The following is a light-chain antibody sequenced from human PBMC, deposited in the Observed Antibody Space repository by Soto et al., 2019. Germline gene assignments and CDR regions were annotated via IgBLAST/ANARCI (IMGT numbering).Light chain of an antibody. CDR1: QIVTSS. Sequence: EIVLTQSPATLSLSPGTGATLSCRASQIVTSSVAWYQQRPGQAPRLLIYDTFTRATGIPARFSANGAGTDFTLTISSLEPEDSAVYFCQLRSDWPPTYTFGQGTKLE. J-gene: IGKJ2*01. CDR3: QLRSDWPPTYT. CDR2: DTF. V-gene: IGKV3-11*01.